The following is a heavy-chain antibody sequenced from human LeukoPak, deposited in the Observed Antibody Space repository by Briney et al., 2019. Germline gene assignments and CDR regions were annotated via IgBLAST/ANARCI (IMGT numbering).Heavy chain of an antibody. CDR1: GFTFDDYA. V-gene: IGHV3-9*01. J-gene: IGHJ4*02. D-gene: IGHD3-22*01. CDR3: ARDAGYYDSSGYYRDARYYFDY. Sequence: PGRSLRLSCAASGFTFDDYAMHWVWQAPGKGLEWVSGISWNSGSIGYADSVKGRFTISRDNAKNSLYLQMNSLRAEDTAVYYCARDAGYYDSSGYYRDARYYFDYWGQGTLVTVSS. CDR2: ISWNSGSI.